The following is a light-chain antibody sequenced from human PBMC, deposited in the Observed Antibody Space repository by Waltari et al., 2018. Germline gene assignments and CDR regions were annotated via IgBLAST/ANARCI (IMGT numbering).Light chain of an antibody. V-gene: IGLV2-14*01. J-gene: IGLJ2*01. CDR1: RTAVGAFTY. CDR3: SSYSISSTRFL. CDR2: EVT. Sequence: QSALTQPASVSGSPGQSITISCTGSRTAVGAFTYVPWYQQYPGTAPKLMIYEVTHRPSGVSNRFSGSKSGNTASLTISGLQAEDEADYYCSSYSISSTRFLFGGGTKLTVL.